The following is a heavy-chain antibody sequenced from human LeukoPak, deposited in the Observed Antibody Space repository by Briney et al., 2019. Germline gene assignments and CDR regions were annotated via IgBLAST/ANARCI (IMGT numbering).Heavy chain of an antibody. D-gene: IGHD2-21*02. V-gene: IGHV4-34*01. CDR1: GGSFSGYY. CDR2: INHSGST. Sequence: SETLSLTCAVYGGSFSGYYWSWIRQPPGKGLEWIGEINHSGSTNYNPSLKSRVTISVDTSKNQFSLKLSSVTAADTAVYYCARGWPGMVTKRGKKGYYFDYWGQGTLVTVSS. CDR3: ARGWPGMVTKRGKKGYYFDY. J-gene: IGHJ4*02.